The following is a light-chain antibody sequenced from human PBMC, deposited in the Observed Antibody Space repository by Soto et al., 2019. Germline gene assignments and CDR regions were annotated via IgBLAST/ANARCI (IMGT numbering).Light chain of an antibody. CDR1: SSNIGGTNY. Sequence: QSVLTQPPSASGTPGQRVFISCSGSSSNIGGTNYAYWYQQLPGAAPKLLMHSNNLRPSGVPERISGSKSGTSASLAISGLRSEDEAVYYCCSYAGPRYVFGSGTKVTVL. J-gene: IGLJ1*01. V-gene: IGLV1-47*02. CDR3: CSYAGPRYV. CDR2: SNN.